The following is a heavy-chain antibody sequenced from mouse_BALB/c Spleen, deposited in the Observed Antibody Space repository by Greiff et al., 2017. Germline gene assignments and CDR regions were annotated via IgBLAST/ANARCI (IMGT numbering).Heavy chain of an antibody. D-gene: IGHD1-1*02. CDR2: ISYDGSN. Sequence: DVKLQESGPGLVKPSQSLSLTCSVTGYSITSGYYWNWIRQFPGNKLEWMGYISYDGSNNYNPSLKNRISITRDTSKNQFFLKLNSVTTEDTATYYCARDWWDDDYWGQGTTLTVSS. CDR1: GYSITSGYY. V-gene: IGHV3-6*02. J-gene: IGHJ2*01. CDR3: ARDWWDDDY.